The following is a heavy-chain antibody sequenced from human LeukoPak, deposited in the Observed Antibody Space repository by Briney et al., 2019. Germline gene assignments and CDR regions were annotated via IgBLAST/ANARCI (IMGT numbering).Heavy chain of an antibody. CDR2: IYSSDTT. J-gene: IGHJ4*02. Sequence: PGGSLRLSCAASGFTVSSNHMSWVRQAPGKGLEWVSIIYSSDTTYYADSVKGRFTISRDNSKNTLYLQMNSLRAEDTAVYYCARDPTADILTGYSDYWGQGTLVTVSS. CDR1: GFTVSSNH. V-gene: IGHV3-66*03. D-gene: IGHD3-9*01. CDR3: ARDPTADILTGYSDY.